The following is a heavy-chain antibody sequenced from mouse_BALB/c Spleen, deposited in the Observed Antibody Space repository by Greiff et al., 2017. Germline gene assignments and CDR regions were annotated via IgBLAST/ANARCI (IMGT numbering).Heavy chain of an antibody. J-gene: IGHJ4*01. Sequence: EVHLVESGGGLVKPGGSLKLSCAASGFTFSSYAMSWVRQSPEKRLEWVAEISSGGSYTYYPDTVTGRFTISRDNAKNTLYLEMSSLRSEDTAMYYCARITTVVAKAMDYWGQGTSVTVSS. V-gene: IGHV5-9-4*01. D-gene: IGHD1-1*01. CDR2: ISSGGSYT. CDR1: GFTFSSYA. CDR3: ARITTVVAKAMDY.